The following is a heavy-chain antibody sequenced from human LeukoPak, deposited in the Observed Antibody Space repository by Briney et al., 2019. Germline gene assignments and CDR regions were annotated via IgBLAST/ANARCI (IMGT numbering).Heavy chain of an antibody. CDR1: GFTFSSNA. CDR3: AREGAHIVVVPAAMRSGFDY. Sequence: PGRSLRLSCAASGFTFSSNAMHWVRQAPGKGLEWVAVISYDGSNKYYADSVKGRFTISRDNSKNTLYLQMNSLRAEDTAVYYCAREGAHIVVVPAAMRSGFDYWGQGTLVTVSS. D-gene: IGHD2-2*01. J-gene: IGHJ4*02. CDR2: ISYDGSNK. V-gene: IGHV3-30*04.